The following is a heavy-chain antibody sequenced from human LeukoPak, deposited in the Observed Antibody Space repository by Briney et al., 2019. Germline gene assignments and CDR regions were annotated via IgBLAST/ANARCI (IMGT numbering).Heavy chain of an antibody. CDR1: GFTFSSYG. CDR3: ARDRPRAV. Sequence: GGSLRLSCAASGFTFSSYGMHWVRQAPGRGLEWVSVIYSGGTTYYADSVKGRFTISRDNSKNTLYLQMNSLRAEDTAVYYCARDRPRAVWGQGTTVTVSS. V-gene: IGHV3-53*01. J-gene: IGHJ6*02. CDR2: IYSGGTT.